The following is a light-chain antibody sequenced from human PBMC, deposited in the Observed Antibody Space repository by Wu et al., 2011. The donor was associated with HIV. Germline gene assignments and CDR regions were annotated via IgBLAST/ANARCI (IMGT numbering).Light chain of an antibody. CDR2: GAS. V-gene: IGKV3-20*01. CDR3: QQYGSSLT. J-gene: IGKJ4*01. Sequence: EIVMTQSPDTLSVSPGDRATLSCRASQGVKSDLAWYQQKPGQAPRLLIYGASTRATGIPDRFSGSGSGTDFTLTISRLEPEDFAVYYCQQYGSSLTFGGGTKVEIK. CDR1: QGVKSD.